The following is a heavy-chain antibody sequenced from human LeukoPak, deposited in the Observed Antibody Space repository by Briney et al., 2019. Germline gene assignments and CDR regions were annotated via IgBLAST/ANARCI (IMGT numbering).Heavy chain of an antibody. J-gene: IGHJ6*03. CDR2: IYTSGST. CDR3: ARGVVVVVAAPYSPYYYYYYMDV. V-gene: IGHV4-61*02. D-gene: IGHD2-15*01. CDR1: GGSISSGSYY. Sequence: PSQTLSLTCTVSGGSISSGSYYWSWIRQPAGKGLEWIGRIYTSGSTNYNPSLKSRVTISVDTSKNQFSLKLSSVTAADTAVYYCARGVVVVVAAPYSPYYYYYYMDVWGKGTTVTVSS.